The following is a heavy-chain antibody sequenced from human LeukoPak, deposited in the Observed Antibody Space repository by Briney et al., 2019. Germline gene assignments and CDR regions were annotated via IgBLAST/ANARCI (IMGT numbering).Heavy chain of an antibody. CDR3: ARVATVTTPFDY. J-gene: IGHJ4*02. CDR2: IYYSGST. V-gene: IGHV4-39*01. Sequence: SETLSLTCTVSGGSISSYYWGWIRQPPGKGLEWIGSIYYSGSTYYNPSLKSRVTISVDTSKNKFSLKLSSVTAADTAVYYCARVATVTTPFDYWGQGTLVTVSS. D-gene: IGHD4-17*01. CDR1: GGSISSYY.